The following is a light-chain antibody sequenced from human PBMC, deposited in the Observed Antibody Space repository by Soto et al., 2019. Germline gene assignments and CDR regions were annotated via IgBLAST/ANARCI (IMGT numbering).Light chain of an antibody. J-gene: IGKJ2*01. CDR1: KSISSY. Sequence: DIQMTQSPSSLSASVGDRVTITCRASKSISSYLTWYHQKPGKTPQLLIYGASNLQSGAPSRFTGSGYGTHFTLTISRLQHEDFATYCSQQSYTTPYTFGQGTKLEIK. CDR2: GAS. V-gene: IGKV1-39*01. CDR3: QQSYTTPYT.